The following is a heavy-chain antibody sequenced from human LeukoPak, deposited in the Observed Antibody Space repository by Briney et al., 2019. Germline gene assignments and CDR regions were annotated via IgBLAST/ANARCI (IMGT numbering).Heavy chain of an antibody. J-gene: IGHJ1*01. D-gene: IGHD3-10*01. Sequence: EKGLAWVSNVSGSGRGENTYYADSVKSRFTISRDNSKNTLILQMHSLRAEDTAVYYCAKESLMVFFFQAEDGIRDTVPVSAFLMNRSSDLGIPAE. CDR2: VSGSGRGENT. V-gene: IGHV3-23*01. CDR3: AKESLMVFFFQAEDGIRDTVPVSAFLMNRSSDLGIPAE.